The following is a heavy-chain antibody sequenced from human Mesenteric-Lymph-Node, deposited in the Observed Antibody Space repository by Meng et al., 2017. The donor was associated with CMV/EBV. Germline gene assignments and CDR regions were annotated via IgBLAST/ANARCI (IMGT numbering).Heavy chain of an antibody. J-gene: IGHJ3*02. D-gene: IGHD5-12*01. CDR2: IHYSGSA. V-gene: IGHV4-30-4*01. Sequence: GGSISSDHYYWSWIRQPPGKGLEWIAYIHYSGSAYYNPSLKSRFTISVDTSKNHFSLNLSSVTAADTAVYYCAREVRAPTTTDAFDIWGQGTMVTVSS. CDR1: GGSISSDHYY. CDR3: AREVRAPTTTDAFDI.